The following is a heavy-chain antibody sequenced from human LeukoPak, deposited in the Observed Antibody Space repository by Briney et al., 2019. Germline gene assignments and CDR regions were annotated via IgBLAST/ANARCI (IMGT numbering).Heavy chain of an antibody. CDR1: GGSFSGYY. CDR3: ARDFWSGYFDY. V-gene: IGHV4-34*01. CDR2: INHSGST. J-gene: IGHJ4*02. D-gene: IGHD3-3*01. Sequence: SETLSLTCAVYGGSFSGYYWSWIRQPPGKGLEWIGEINHSGSTNYNPSLKSRVTISVDTSKNQFSLKLSSVTAADTAVFYCARDFWSGYFDYWGQGTLVTVSS.